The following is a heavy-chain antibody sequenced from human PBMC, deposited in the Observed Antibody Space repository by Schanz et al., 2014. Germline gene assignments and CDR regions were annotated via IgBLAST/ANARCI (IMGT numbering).Heavy chain of an antibody. V-gene: IGHV3-23*01. CDR2: LSASGGHT. Sequence: VQLLESGGALVRPGGSLRLSCAASGFTFTGYVMTWVRQAPGKGLEWVSGLSASGGHTYYADSVKGRFTISRDNSKNTVYFEMNNVRVDDTAVYYCAKGVGGGLLLGSTFDNWGQGTMVTVTS. CDR1: GFTFTGYV. CDR3: AKGVGGGLLLGSTFDN. D-gene: IGHD3-16*01. J-gene: IGHJ3*02.